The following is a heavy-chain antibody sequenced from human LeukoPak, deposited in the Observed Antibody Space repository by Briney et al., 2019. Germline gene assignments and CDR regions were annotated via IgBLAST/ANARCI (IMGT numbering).Heavy chain of an antibody. D-gene: IGHD3-22*01. CDR3: ARDLPRDYYERAFDI. CDR2: INPNSGGT. J-gene: IGHJ3*02. Sequence: ASVKVSCKASGYSFTGYYMHWVRQAPGQGLEWMGWINPNSGGTNYAQKFQGRVTMTRDTSISTAYMELSRLRSDDTAVYYCARDLPRDYYERAFDIWGQGTMVTVSS. V-gene: IGHV1-2*02. CDR1: GYSFTGYY.